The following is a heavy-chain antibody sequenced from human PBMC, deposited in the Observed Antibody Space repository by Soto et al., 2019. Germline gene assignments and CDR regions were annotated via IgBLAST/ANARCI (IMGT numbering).Heavy chain of an antibody. D-gene: IGHD2-8*01. CDR3: ARVKAPMYRHYYFDY. J-gene: IGHJ4*02. Sequence: SVTHSLRNSVAGGTSVSGDCFWSRIQQPPGKGLEWIGSIFYTGSTYYSPSLKSRASMSMDASKSLFSLRLRSLTAADTAVYFCARVKAPMYRHYYFDYRGQGPPVSGSS. CDR2: IFYTGST. V-gene: IGHV4-30-4*01. CDR1: GGTSVSGDCF.